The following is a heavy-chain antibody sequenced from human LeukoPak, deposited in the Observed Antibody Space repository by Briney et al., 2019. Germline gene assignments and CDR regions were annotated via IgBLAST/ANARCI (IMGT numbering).Heavy chain of an antibody. CDR3: ARDLGGYSYGSHFDY. CDR2: FSGVGSGT. Sequence: GGSLRLSCEASGFSFSKHAMSWVRQAPGKGLEWVAAFSGVGSGTYYADSVKGRFSISRDNSKNTLYLQMNSLRVEDTATYYCARDLGGYSYGSHFDYWGQGTLVTVSS. CDR1: GFSFSKHA. J-gene: IGHJ4*02. D-gene: IGHD5-18*01. V-gene: IGHV3-23*01.